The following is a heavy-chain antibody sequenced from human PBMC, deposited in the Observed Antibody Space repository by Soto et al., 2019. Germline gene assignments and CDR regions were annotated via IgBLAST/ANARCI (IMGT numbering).Heavy chain of an antibody. CDR3: AKVAPFILGSPF. CDR2: ITGSGGAM. J-gene: IGHJ4*02. V-gene: IGHV3-48*04. D-gene: IGHD2-21*01. Sequence: SGGSLRLSCAASGFTFSGYSMNWVRQAPGKGLEWVAYITGSGGAMFHADSVKGRFSISRDNAKNSLFLEMNNLTADDAGLYYCAKVAPFILGSPFWGQGTLVTVSS. CDR1: GFTFSGYS.